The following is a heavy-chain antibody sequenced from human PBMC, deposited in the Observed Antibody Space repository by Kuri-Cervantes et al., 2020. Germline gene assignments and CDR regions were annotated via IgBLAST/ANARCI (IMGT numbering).Heavy chain of an antibody. J-gene: IGHJ4*02. D-gene: IGHD3-10*01. CDR1: GFSLSTSGVG. Sequence: SGPTLVKPTQTLTLTCTFSGFSLSTSGVGVGWIRQPPGKALEWLALIYWDDDKRYSPSLKSRLTITKDTSKNQVVLTMTNMDPVDTATYYCAHATMVRGVTGHYFDYWGQGPLVTVSS. V-gene: IGHV2-5*02. CDR2: IYWDDDK. CDR3: AHATMVRGVTGHYFDY.